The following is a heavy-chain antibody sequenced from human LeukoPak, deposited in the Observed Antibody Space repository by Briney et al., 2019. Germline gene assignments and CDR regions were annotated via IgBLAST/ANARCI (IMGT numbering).Heavy chain of an antibody. V-gene: IGHV3-9*01. CDR2: ISWNSGSI. CDR1: GFTFDDYA. D-gene: IGHD6-6*01. J-gene: IGHJ4*02. CDR3: ASDGQLADY. Sequence: PGRSLRLSRAASGFTFDDYAMHWVRQAPGKGLEWVSGISWNSGSIGYADSVKGRFTISRDNAKNSLYLQMNSLRAEDTALYYCASDGQLADYWGQGTLVTVSS.